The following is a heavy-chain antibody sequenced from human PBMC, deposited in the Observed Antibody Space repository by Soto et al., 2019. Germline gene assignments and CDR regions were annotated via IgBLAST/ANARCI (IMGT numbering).Heavy chain of an antibody. Sequence: QVQLVQSGAEVKKPGASVKVSCKASGYTFTSYDINWVRQATGQGLEWMGWMNPNSGNTGYAQKFQGRVTMTRNTYISTAYMELSSLRYEDTAVYYCARGGVVRYFEWLGNWFDPWGQGTLVTVSS. J-gene: IGHJ5*02. D-gene: IGHD3-9*01. CDR1: GYTFTSYD. V-gene: IGHV1-8*01. CDR2: MNPNSGNT. CDR3: ARGGVVRYFEWLGNWFDP.